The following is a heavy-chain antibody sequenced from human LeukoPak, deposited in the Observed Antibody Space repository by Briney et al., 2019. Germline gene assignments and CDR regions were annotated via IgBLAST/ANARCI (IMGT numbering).Heavy chain of an antibody. CDR2: IYHNGRT. CDR1: GGSISGYY. Sequence: SETLSLTCSVAGGSISGYYWSWLRQLPGERLEGIGFIYHNGRTTYNPSLESQVTISVDTSRNQVSLNLRFVTAADTALYFCARRRAESSGPSFYYFYMDVWGKGTTVSVSS. V-gene: IGHV4-59*01. CDR3: ARRRAESSGPSFYYFYMDV. J-gene: IGHJ6*03. D-gene: IGHD2-8*02.